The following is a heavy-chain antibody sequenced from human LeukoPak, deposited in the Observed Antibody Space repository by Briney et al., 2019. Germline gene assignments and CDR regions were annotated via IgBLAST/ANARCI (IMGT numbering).Heavy chain of an antibody. D-gene: IGHD2-21*02. CDR3: ARGVLYCGGDCPVT. V-gene: IGHV1-69*13. J-gene: IGHJ4*02. CDR1: GGTFSSYA. CDR2: IIPIFGTA. Sequence: SVKVSCKASGGTFSSYAISWVRQAPGQGLEWMRGIIPIFGTANYAQKFQGRVTITADESTSTAYMELSSLGSEDTAVYYCARGVLYCGGDCPVTWGQGTLVTVSS.